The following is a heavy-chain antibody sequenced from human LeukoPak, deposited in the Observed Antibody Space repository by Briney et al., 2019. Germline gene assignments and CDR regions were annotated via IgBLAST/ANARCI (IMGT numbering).Heavy chain of an antibody. D-gene: IGHD3-22*01. CDR2: VYRGGST. CDR1: GFTVSSNY. Sequence: PGGSLRLSCAASGFTVSSNYMSWVRHDPGKGLEWVSVVYRGGSTYYADSVKGRFTISRDNSRNTLYLQMNGLRAEDTAVYYCARDPDSSGYYDYWGQGTLVTVSS. CDR3: ARDPDSSGYYDY. V-gene: IGHV3-66*01. J-gene: IGHJ4*02.